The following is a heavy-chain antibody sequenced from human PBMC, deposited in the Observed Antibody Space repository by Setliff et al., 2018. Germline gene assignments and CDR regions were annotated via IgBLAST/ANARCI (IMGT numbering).Heavy chain of an antibody. V-gene: IGHV3-7*03. D-gene: IGHD3-3*01. CDR2: IKQDGTGM. CDR3: TPRNRITIFGVGGGHYYYYYMDV. J-gene: IGHJ6*03. CDR1: GFIFSMYK. Sequence: PGGSLRLSCAASGFIFSMYKMSWVRQAPGKGLEWVANIKQDGTGMYYLDSVKGRFTISRDNEKNSLHLQMNSLRAKDTAMYYCTPRNRITIFGVGGGHYYYYYMDVWGKGTTVTVSS.